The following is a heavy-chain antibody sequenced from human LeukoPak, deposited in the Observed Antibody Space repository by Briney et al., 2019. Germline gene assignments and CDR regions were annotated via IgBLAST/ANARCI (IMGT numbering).Heavy chain of an antibody. CDR1: AYTFTDYY. J-gene: IGHJ4*02. V-gene: IGHV1-2*06. CDR2: MNPNSGGA. D-gene: IGHD4-23*01. CDR3: ARVAYGNSATHFDY. Sequence: ASVKVFCKASAYTFTDYYIHWVRQAPGQGLEWMGRMNPNSGGADYAPKFQGRVSMTRETSIKTAYVELTRLQSDDTAMYYCARVAYGNSATHFDYWGQGTLVTVSS.